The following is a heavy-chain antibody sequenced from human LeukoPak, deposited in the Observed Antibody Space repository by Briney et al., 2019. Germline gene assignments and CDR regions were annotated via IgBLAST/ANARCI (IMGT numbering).Heavy chain of an antibody. D-gene: IGHD3-10*01. CDR1: GFTFSSYA. V-gene: IGHV3-30-3*01. CDR3: AKDTLLLWFGELSNAGYYFDY. Sequence: PGGSLRLSCAASGFTFSSYAMHWVRQAPGKGLEWVAVISYDGSNKYYADSVKGRFTISRGNSKNTLYLQMNSLRAEDTAVYYCAKDTLLLWFGELSNAGYYFDYWGQGTLVTVSS. J-gene: IGHJ4*02. CDR2: ISYDGSNK.